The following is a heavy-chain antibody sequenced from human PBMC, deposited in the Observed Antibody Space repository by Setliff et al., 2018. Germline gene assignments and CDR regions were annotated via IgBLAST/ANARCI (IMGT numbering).Heavy chain of an antibody. D-gene: IGHD3-22*01. CDR2: ISSDAMIK. J-gene: IGHJ4*02. CDR3: ARVSGYDTTGYTLLY. Sequence: LRLSCAASGFSFSSYAIHWVRQAPGKGLEWLTVISSDAMIKLYADSVKGRFTVSRDNSNNTVYLHLSSPRPEDTAVYYCARVSGYDTTGYTLLYWGQGTLVTAPQ. CDR1: GFSFSSYA. V-gene: IGHV3-30*03.